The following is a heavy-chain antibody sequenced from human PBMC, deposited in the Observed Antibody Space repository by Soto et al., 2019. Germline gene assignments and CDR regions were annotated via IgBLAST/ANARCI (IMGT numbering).Heavy chain of an antibody. V-gene: IGHV1-69*13. J-gene: IGHJ6*02. CDR1: GGTFSSYA. CDR2: IIPIFGTA. Sequence: ASVKVSCKASGGTFSSYAISWVRQAPGQGLEWMGGIIPIFGTANYAQKFQGRVTITADESTSTAYMELSSLRSEDTAVYYCARDTVMDDYYYGMDVWGQGTTVTVSS. D-gene: IGHD2-21*01. CDR3: ARDTVMDDYYYGMDV.